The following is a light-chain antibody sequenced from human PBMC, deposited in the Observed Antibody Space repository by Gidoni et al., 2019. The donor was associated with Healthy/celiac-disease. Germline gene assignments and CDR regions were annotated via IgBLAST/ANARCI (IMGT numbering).Light chain of an antibody. V-gene: IGKV3-11*01. J-gene: IGKJ2*01. CDR1: QSVSSY. CDR3: QQRSNWPQT. Sequence: DIVFTQSPATLSLSPGERAPLSCRASQSVSSYLAWYQQKPGQAPRLLIDDASNRATGIPARCSGSGAGKDSTLTISSREPEDFAVYYLQQRSNWPQTFGQGTKLEIK. CDR2: DAS.